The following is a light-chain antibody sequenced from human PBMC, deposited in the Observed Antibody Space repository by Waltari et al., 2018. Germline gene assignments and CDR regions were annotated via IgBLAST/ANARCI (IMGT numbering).Light chain of an antibody. CDR2: AVS. Sequence: AIRMTQSPSSFSASTGDTVTITCRANQSVTSYLAWYQQKPGRAPKLLLYAVSTLQSGVPSRFTGGGSETDFTLTINCLHSDDFATYYCQQYYSYPYTFGQGTKLEI. CDR1: QSVTSY. V-gene: IGKV1-8*01. J-gene: IGKJ2*01. CDR3: QQYYSYPYT.